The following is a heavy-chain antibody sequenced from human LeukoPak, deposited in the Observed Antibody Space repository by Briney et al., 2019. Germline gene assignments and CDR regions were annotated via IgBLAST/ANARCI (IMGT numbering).Heavy chain of an antibody. J-gene: IGHJ4*02. CDR3: ARFIAAAGMGEFDY. Sequence: PSETLSLTCTVSGGSISSYYWSWIRQPPGKGLEWIGYIYYSGSTNYNPSLKSRVTISVDTSKSQFSLKLSSVTAADTAVYYCARFIAAAGMGEFDYWGQGTLVTVSS. CDR1: GGSISSYY. CDR2: IYYSGST. V-gene: IGHV4-59*01. D-gene: IGHD6-13*01.